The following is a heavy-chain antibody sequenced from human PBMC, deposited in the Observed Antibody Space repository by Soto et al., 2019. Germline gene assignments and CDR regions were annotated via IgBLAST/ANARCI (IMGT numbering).Heavy chain of an antibody. Sequence: GGSLRLSCAASGFTFDDYAMHWVRQAPGKGLEWVSGISWNSGSIGYADSVKGRFTISRDNAKNSLYLQMNSLRAEDTALYYCASSFADYDFWSGYPFDLWGRGTLVTVSS. V-gene: IGHV3-9*01. CDR2: ISWNSGSI. CDR1: GFTFDDYA. J-gene: IGHJ2*01. D-gene: IGHD3-3*01. CDR3: ASSFADYDFWSGYPFDL.